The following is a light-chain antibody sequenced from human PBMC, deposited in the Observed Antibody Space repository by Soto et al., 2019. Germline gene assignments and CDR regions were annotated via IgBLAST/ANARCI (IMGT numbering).Light chain of an antibody. V-gene: IGLV2-14*03. Sequence: QSALTQPASVSGSPGQSITISCTGTSSDVGGSNHVSWYQQHPDKAPRLMLYDVTNRPSGVSNRFSGSKSGNTASLTISGLQAEDEADYSCRSYTTIRTVKFGGGTKVTVL. CDR3: RSYTTIRTVK. CDR2: DVT. CDR1: SSDVGGSNH. J-gene: IGLJ2*01.